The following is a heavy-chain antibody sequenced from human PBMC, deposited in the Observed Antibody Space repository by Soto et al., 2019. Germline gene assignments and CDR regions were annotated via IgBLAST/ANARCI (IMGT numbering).Heavy chain of an antibody. J-gene: IGHJ4*02. Sequence: QVQLVQSGAEVKKPGASVKVSCKASGYTFTGYYMHWVRQAPGQGLEWMGWINPNSGGTNYAQKFQGWVTMTRDTSISTAYMELSRLRSDDTAVYYCARAGPLTGTTLPTCFDYWGQGTLVTVSS. CDR1: GYTFTGYY. CDR3: ARAGPLTGTTLPTCFDY. V-gene: IGHV1-2*04. D-gene: IGHD1-7*01. CDR2: INPNSGGT.